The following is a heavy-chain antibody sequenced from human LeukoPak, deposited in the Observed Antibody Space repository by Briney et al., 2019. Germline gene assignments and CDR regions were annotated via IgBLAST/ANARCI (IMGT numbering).Heavy chain of an antibody. D-gene: IGHD2-8*01. Sequence: GGSLRLSCAASGFTFSSYGMHRVRQAPGKGLEWVAFIRYDGSNKYYADSVKGRFTISRDNSKNTLYLQMNSLRAEDTAVYYCAKGLRLYLDAFDIWGQGTMVTVSS. V-gene: IGHV3-30*02. CDR3: AKGLRLYLDAFDI. CDR1: GFTFSSYG. J-gene: IGHJ3*02. CDR2: IRYDGSNK.